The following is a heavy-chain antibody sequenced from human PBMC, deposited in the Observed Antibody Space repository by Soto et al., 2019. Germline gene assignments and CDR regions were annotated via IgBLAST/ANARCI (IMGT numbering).Heavy chain of an antibody. CDR3: ARAYPRGAFDI. V-gene: IGHV1-8*02. CDR1: GYTFTSYG. Sequence: GASVKVSCKASGYTFTSYGISWVRQATGQGLEWMGWMNPNSGNTGYAQKFQGRVTMTRNTSISTAYMELSSLRSEDTAVYYCARAYPRGAFDIWGQGTMVTVSS. CDR2: MNPNSGNT. D-gene: IGHD3-10*01. J-gene: IGHJ3*02.